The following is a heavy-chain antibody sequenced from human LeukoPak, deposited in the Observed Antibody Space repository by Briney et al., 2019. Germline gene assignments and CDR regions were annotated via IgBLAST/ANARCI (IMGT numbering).Heavy chain of an antibody. D-gene: IGHD3-16*01. CDR1: GFTFSSYA. J-gene: IGHJ4*02. CDR3: AKPPFGGVIFDY. CDR2: ISGSGGST. V-gene: IGHV3-23*01. Sequence: GGSLRLSCAASGFTFSSYAMSWVRQAPGKGLEWVAAISGSGGSTYYADSVKGRFTISRDNSKNTLYLQMNSLRAEDTAVYYCAKPPFGGVIFDYWGQGTLVTVSS.